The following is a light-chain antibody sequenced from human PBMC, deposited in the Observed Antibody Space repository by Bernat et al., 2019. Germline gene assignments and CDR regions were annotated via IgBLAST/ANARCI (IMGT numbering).Light chain of an antibody. CDR3: QVWDVRGQWV. Sequence: SYVLTQPPSMSVAPGKTARITCGGNNIGSKSVNWYQQKAGQAPVVVVYHDTDRPSGIPERFSGSNSKNTATLTISWVEAGDEADYYCQVWDVRGQWVFGGGTRLTVL. CDR2: HDT. CDR1: NIGSKS. V-gene: IGLV3-21*03. J-gene: IGLJ3*02.